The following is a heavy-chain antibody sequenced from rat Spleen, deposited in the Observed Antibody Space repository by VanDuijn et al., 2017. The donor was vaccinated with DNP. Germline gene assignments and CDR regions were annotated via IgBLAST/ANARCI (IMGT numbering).Heavy chain of an antibody. CDR3: AARYSSSWFAY. D-gene: IGHD1-2*01. CDR1: GFRFNNYW. Sequence: EVQLVESGGDLVQPGRSLKLSCVASGFRFNNYWMTWIRQVPGKGLEWVASITSSGGSIYYPDSVKGRFTISRDDAKNTLYLQMNSLRSEDTATYYCAARYSSSWFAYWGQGTLVTVSS. V-gene: IGHV5-31*01. J-gene: IGHJ3*01. CDR2: ITSSGGSI.